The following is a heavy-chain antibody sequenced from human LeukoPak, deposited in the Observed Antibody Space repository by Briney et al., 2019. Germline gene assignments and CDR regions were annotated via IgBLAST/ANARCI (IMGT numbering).Heavy chain of an antibody. D-gene: IGHD2-15*01. CDR2: IYYSGST. CDR3: ARQVAVVVAADFDY. CDR1: GGSFSGYY. Sequence: PSETLSLTCAVYGGSFSGYYWSWIRQPPGKGLEWIGSIYYSGSTYYNPSLKSRVTISVDTSKNQFSLKLSSVTAADTAVYYCARQVAVVVAADFDYWGQGTLVTVSS. V-gene: IGHV4-34*01. J-gene: IGHJ4*02.